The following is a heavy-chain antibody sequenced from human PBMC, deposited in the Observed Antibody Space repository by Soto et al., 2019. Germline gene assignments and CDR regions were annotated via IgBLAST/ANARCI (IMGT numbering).Heavy chain of an antibody. Sequence: GGSLRLSCAASGFTFSSYGMHWVRQAPGKGLEWVAVISYDGSNKYYADSVKGRFTISRDNSKNTLYLQMNSLRAEDTAVYYCAKDQQQLANYYYYGMDVWSQGTTVTVSS. CDR1: GFTFSSYG. CDR2: ISYDGSNK. V-gene: IGHV3-30*18. CDR3: AKDQQQLANYYYYGMDV. D-gene: IGHD6-13*01. J-gene: IGHJ6*02.